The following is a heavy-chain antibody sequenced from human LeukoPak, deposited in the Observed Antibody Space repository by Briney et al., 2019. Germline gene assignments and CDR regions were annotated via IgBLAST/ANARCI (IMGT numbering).Heavy chain of an antibody. CDR2: ISSSSSYI. J-gene: IGHJ5*02. CDR1: GFAFTTYT. D-gene: IGHD4-17*01. V-gene: IGHV3-21*01. CDR3: ARVRLRNNWFDP. Sequence: GGSLRLSCAASGFAFTTYTMNWVRQAPGKGLEWVSSISSSSSYIYYADSLKGRFTISRDNAKNSLYLQMNSLRAEDTAVYYCARVRLRNNWFDPWGQGTLVTVSS.